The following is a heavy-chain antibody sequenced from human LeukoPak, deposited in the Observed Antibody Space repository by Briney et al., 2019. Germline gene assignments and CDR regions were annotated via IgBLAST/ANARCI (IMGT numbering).Heavy chain of an antibody. D-gene: IGHD6-13*01. CDR2: INHSGST. CDR3: ASRSSWYRENY. V-gene: IGHV4-34*01. J-gene: IGHJ4*02. CDR1: GGSFSGYY. Sequence: SETLSLTCAVYGGSFSGYYWSWIRQPPGKGLEWIGEINHSGSTNYNPSLKSRVTISVDTSKNQFSLKLSSVTAADTAVYYCASRSSWYRENYWGQGTLVTVSS.